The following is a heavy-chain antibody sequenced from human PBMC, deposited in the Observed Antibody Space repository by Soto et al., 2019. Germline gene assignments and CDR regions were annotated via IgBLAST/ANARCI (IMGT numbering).Heavy chain of an antibody. CDR1: GGTFSSYA. V-gene: IGHV1-69*01. Sequence: QVQLVQSGAEVKKPGSSVKVSCKASGGTFSSYAISWVRQAPGQGLEWMGGIVPIFGTANYAQKFQGRVTITGDESTSTAYRELSSLRSEDTAVYYCARDIVVVPAATASRWFDPCGQGTLVTVSS. CDR2: IVPIFGTA. J-gene: IGHJ5*02. D-gene: IGHD2-2*01. CDR3: ARDIVVVPAATASRWFDP.